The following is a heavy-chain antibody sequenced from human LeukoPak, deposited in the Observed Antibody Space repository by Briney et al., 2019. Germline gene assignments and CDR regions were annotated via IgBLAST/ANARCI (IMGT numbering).Heavy chain of an antibody. V-gene: IGHV1-18*01. Sequence: ASVKVSCKASGYTFTSYGISWVRQAPGQGLEWMGWISAYNGNTYYAQKLQGRVTMTTDTSTSTAYMELRSLRSDDTAVYYCARAPRYYDSSGYGDAFDIWGQGTMVTVSS. D-gene: IGHD3-22*01. CDR1: GYTFTSYG. CDR2: ISAYNGNT. CDR3: ARAPRYYDSSGYGDAFDI. J-gene: IGHJ3*02.